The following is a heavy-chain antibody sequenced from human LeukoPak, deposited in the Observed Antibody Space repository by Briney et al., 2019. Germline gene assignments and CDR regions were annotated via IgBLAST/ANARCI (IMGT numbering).Heavy chain of an antibody. CDR1: GGSISSYY. D-gene: IGHD2-21*01. V-gene: IGHV4-4*07. CDR3: ARDNAYLAEDYYYYMDV. J-gene: IGHJ6*03. Sequence: KPSETLSLTRTVSGGSISSYYWSWIRQPAGKGLEWIGRIYTSGSTNYNPSLKSRVTMSVDTSKNQFSLKLSSVTAADTAVYYCARDNAYLAEDYYYYMDVWGKGTTVTVSS. CDR2: IYTSGST.